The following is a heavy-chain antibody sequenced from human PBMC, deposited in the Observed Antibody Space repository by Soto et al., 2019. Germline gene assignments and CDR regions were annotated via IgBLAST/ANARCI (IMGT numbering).Heavy chain of an antibody. CDR3: ARLPRYDFWT. V-gene: IGHV4-39*01. Sequence: QLQLQESGPGLVKPSETLSLTCTVSGGSISVKNYYWGWIRQTPGKGLEWIGNIYYSGSTSYNPSLXXRLRMSVDTSKSQFSLNLKSVTAADTAVYYCARLPRYDFWTWGQGTLVTVSS. CDR1: GGSISVKNYY. J-gene: IGHJ5*02. D-gene: IGHD3-3*01. CDR2: IYYSGST.